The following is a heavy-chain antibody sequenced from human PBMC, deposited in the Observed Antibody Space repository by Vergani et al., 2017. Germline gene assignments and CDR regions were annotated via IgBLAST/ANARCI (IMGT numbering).Heavy chain of an antibody. Sequence: QVQLQQWGAGLLKPSETLSLTCAVYGGSFSGYYWSWIRQPPGKGLEWIGEIKHSGSTNYNPALKRRVTISVDTSKNQFSLKLSSVTAADTAVYYCARHRTVTTWFDPWGRGTLVTVSS. CDR3: ARHRTVTTWFDP. CDR1: GGSFSGYY. CDR2: IKHSGST. D-gene: IGHD4-11*01. J-gene: IGHJ5*02. V-gene: IGHV4-34*01.